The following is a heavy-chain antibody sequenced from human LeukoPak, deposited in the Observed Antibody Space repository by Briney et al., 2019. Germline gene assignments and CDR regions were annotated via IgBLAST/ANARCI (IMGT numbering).Heavy chain of an antibody. V-gene: IGHV3-23*01. Sequence: GGSLRLSCAASGFTFSSHGMNWVRQAPGKGLEWVSGISPSGGITYYTDSVKGRFTISRDNSKNTQSLQMNSLKTEDTAVYYCTPDTGWLQNYWGQGTLVTVSS. CDR1: GFTFSSHG. CDR3: TPDTGWLQNY. CDR2: ISPSGGIT. D-gene: IGHD5-12*01. J-gene: IGHJ4*02.